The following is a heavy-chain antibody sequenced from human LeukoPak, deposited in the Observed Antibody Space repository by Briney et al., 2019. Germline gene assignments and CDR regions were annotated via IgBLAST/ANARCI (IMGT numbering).Heavy chain of an antibody. CDR3: ARNKINTVTTGWYFDL. CDR1: GFTFSSYG. CDR2: VSIGGSFI. D-gene: IGHD4-17*01. V-gene: IGHV3-21*01. J-gene: IGHJ2*01. Sequence: GGSLRLSCAASGFTFSSYGMDWVRQAPGKGLEWVSFVSIGGSFIYYADSVKGRFTISRDDAKNSLYLQMNSLTAEDTAEYYCARNKINTVTTGWYFDLWGRGTLVSVSS.